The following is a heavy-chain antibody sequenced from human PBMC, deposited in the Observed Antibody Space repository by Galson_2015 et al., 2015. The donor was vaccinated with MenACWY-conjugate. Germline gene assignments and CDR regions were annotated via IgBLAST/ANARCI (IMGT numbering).Heavy chain of an antibody. Sequence: SLRLSCAASGFTFSSYSMNWVRQAPGKGLEWVSSISSSSSYIYYADSVKGRFTISRDNAKNSLYLQMNSLRAEDTAVYYCARATPTSHYYYYYGMDVWGQGTLVTVSS. CDR3: ARATPTSHYYYYYGMDV. J-gene: IGHJ6*02. CDR1: GFTFSSYS. CDR2: ISSSSSYI. V-gene: IGHV3-21*01.